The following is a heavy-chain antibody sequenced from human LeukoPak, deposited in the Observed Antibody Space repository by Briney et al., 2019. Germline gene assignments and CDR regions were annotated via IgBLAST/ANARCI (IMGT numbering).Heavy chain of an antibody. J-gene: IGHJ4*02. CDR2: ISRSSSYI. CDR3: ARGDSSTYIPHY. V-gene: IGHV3-21*06. D-gene: IGHD2/OR15-2a*01. CDR1: GFTFSVYG. Sequence: GGSLRLSCAASGFTFSVYGMNWVRQAPGKGLEWVSSISRSSSYIYYADSVKGRFTISRDNAKNSLYLQMNSLRAEDTAVYYCARGDSSTYIPHYWGRGTLVTVSS.